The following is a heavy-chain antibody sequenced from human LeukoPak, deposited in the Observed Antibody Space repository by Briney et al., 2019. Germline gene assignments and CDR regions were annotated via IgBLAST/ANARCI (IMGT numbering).Heavy chain of an antibody. Sequence: PSETLSLTCAVYGGSFSGYYWSWIRQPPGKGLEWIGEINHSGSTNYNPSLKSRVTISVDTSKNQFSLKLSSVTAADTAVYYCAITIVVADDAFDIWGQGTMVTVSS. CDR2: INHSGST. CDR3: AITIVVADDAFDI. D-gene: IGHD6-19*01. V-gene: IGHV4-34*01. J-gene: IGHJ3*02. CDR1: GGSFSGYY.